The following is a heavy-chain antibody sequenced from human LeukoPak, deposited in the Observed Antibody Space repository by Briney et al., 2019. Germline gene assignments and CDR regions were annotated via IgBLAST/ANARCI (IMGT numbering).Heavy chain of an antibody. CDR1: GFTFSNYG. J-gene: IGHJ4*02. V-gene: IGHV3-23*01. Sequence: GGSLRLSCAASGFTFSNYGMHWVRQAPGKGLEWVSAISGSGGSTYYADSVKGRFTISRDNSKNTLYLQMNSLRAEDTAVYYCAKDLYKGQWLAIGYFDYWGQGTLVTVSS. D-gene: IGHD6-19*01. CDR2: ISGSGGST. CDR3: AKDLYKGQWLAIGYFDY.